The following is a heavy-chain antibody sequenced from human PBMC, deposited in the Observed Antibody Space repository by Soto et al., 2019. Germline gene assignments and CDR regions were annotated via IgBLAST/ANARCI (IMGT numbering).Heavy chain of an antibody. CDR1: GYTFTSYD. Sequence: QVQLVQSGAEVKKPGASVKVSCKASGYTFTSYDINWVRQATGQGLEWLGWMNPDSGNTGYAQKFQGRVTMTRNTSISTTYMELSSLRSEDTAVYYCTRGREYSSVQIGYWGQGTLVTVSS. J-gene: IGHJ4*02. V-gene: IGHV1-8*01. CDR2: MNPDSGNT. CDR3: TRGREYSSVQIGY. D-gene: IGHD6-6*01.